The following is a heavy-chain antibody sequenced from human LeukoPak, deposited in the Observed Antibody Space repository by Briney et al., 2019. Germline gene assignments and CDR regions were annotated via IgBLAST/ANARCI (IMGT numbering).Heavy chain of an antibody. D-gene: IGHD3-10*01. Sequence: GVSVTLSCSASGFSFSNYPMMWLAPAPGKGLEWFSAIFRSGSDTYYADAMKGRFTISRDNSKNTLYLQMNSLSVGDTAIYYCAKSFTGDNYYYGVDVWGKGTTVTVSS. CDR2: IFRSGSDT. CDR1: GFSFSNYP. CDR3: AKSFTGDNYYYGVDV. V-gene: IGHV3-23*01. J-gene: IGHJ6*04.